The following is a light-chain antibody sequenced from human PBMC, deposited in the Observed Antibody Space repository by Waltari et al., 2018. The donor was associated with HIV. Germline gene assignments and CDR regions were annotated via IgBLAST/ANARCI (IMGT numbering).Light chain of an antibody. J-gene: IGLJ2*01. CDR2: QDT. V-gene: IGLV3-1*01. CDR3: QTWDDSTAI. CDR1: NLGDKY. Sequence: SYDLTQSPSVSVSPGQTASLTSFGDNLGDKYVAWYQQKPGQSPVMVIYQDTKRPSGIPGRISGSNSGNTATLTIRGTQAVDEADYYCQTWDDSTAIFGGGTKLTVL.